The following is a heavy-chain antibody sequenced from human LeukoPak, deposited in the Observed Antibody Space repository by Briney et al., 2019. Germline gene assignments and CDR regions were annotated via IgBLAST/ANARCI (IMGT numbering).Heavy chain of an antibody. V-gene: IGHV1-24*01. CDR1: GYTPTKLS. CDR3: STGAPRRCITGICYFFDY. CDR2: FDPEDGET. D-gene: IGHD2-8*01. Sequence: ASVKVSCKVSGYTPTKLSMHWVRQAPGKGLEWMGGFDPEDGETIYAQKFQGRVTMTEDTSTDTAYMELRSLRPDDMAVYYCSTGAPRRCITGICYFFDYWGQGTLVAVSS. J-gene: IGHJ4*02.